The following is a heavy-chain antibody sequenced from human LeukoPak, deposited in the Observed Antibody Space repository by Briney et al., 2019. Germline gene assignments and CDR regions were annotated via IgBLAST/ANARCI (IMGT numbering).Heavy chain of an antibody. V-gene: IGHV4-30-4*01. CDR3: ARFYGDYVGSYYYYGMDV. D-gene: IGHD4-17*01. J-gene: IGHJ6*02. Sequence: SETLSLTCTVSGGSISSGDYYWSWIRQPPGKGLEWIGYIYYSGSTYYNPSLKSRVTISVDTSKNQFSLKLSSVTAADTAVYYCARFYGDYVGSYYYYGMDVWGQGTTVTVSS. CDR2: IYYSGST. CDR1: GGSISSGDYY.